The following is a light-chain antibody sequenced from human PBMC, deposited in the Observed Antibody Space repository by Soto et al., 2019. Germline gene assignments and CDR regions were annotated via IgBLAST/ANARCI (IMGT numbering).Light chain of an antibody. CDR1: QSVRSY. CDR3: QQRSDWPLT. Sequence: EIVLTQSPATLSLSPGERATLSCRASQSVRSYLGWYQQKPGQAPRLLIYDASNRATDIPARFSGSGSGTDFTLTISSLEPEAFAVYYCQQRSDWPLTFGGGTKVDIK. J-gene: IGKJ4*01. CDR2: DAS. V-gene: IGKV3-11*01.